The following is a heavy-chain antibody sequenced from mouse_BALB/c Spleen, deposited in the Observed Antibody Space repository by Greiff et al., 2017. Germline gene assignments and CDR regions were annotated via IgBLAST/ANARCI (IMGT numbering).Heavy chain of an antibody. CDR3: ARNLLGYGAMDY. CDR2: IDPANGNT. Sequence: EVQLQQSGAELVKPGASVKLSCTASGFNIKDTYMHWVKQRPEQGLEWIGRIDPANGNTKYDPKFQGKATITADTSSNPAYLQLSSLTSEDTAVYYCARNLLGYGAMDYWGQGTSVTVSS. D-gene: IGHD1-1*02. V-gene: IGHV14-3*02. CDR1: GFNIKDTY. J-gene: IGHJ4*01.